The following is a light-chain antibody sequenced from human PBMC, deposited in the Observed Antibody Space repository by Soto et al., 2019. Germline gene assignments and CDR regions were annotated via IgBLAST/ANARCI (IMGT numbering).Light chain of an antibody. CDR3: QQYGSSSWT. V-gene: IGKV3-20*01. CDR1: QSVGSD. J-gene: IGKJ1*01. Sequence: EIVMTQSPATLSVSPGERATLSCRASQSVGSDLAWYQQKPGQAPRLVIYASSIRASDFPARFSGSGSGTDFTLTISRLEPEDFAVYYCQQYGSSSWTFGQGTKVDIK. CDR2: ASS.